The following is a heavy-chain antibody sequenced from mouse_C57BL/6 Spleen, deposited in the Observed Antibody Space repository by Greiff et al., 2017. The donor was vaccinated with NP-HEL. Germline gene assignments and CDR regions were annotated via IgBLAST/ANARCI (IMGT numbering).Heavy chain of an antibody. J-gene: IGHJ1*03. D-gene: IGHD2-4*01. V-gene: IGHV3-6*01. CDR2: ISYDGSN. Sequence: EVQLQESGPGLVKPSQSLSLTCSVTGYSITSGYYWNWIRQFPGNKLEWMGYISYDGSNNYNPSLKNRISITRDTSKNQFFLKLKSVTTEDTATYYCAREGGNDYEGWYFDVWGTGTTVTVSS. CDR1: GYSITSGYY. CDR3: AREGGNDYEGWYFDV.